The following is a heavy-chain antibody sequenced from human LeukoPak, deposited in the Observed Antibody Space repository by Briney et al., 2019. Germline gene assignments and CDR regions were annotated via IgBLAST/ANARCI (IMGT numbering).Heavy chain of an antibody. Sequence: PGGSLRLSCAASGFTFSVYYMSCIRQSPGKGLEWVSYISGSGGTIYYARSVKGRFTISRDNAKNSLYLQMNSLRAEDTAVYYCARDRNPYDSSGYFDYWGQGTLVTVSS. J-gene: IGHJ4*02. CDR2: ISGSGGTI. CDR1: GFTFSVYY. D-gene: IGHD3-22*01. V-gene: IGHV3-11*04. CDR3: ARDRNPYDSSGYFDY.